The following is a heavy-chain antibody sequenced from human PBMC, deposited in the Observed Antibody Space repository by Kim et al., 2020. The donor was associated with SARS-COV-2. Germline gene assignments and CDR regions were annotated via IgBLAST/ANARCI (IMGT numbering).Heavy chain of an antibody. Sequence: ASVKVSCKASGYSFDTYGINWVRQAPGQGLEWMGWISPYNGNTNYIQRFQGRVTMTIDTSTSTAYMELRSLRSDDTAVFYCVRSGDLLFNGDYVPGADWYFDLWGRGTLVTVSS. V-gene: IGHV1-18*01. CDR1: GYSFDTYG. D-gene: IGHD4-17*01. CDR2: ISPYNGNT. CDR3: VRSGDLLFNGDYVPGADWYFDL. J-gene: IGHJ2*01.